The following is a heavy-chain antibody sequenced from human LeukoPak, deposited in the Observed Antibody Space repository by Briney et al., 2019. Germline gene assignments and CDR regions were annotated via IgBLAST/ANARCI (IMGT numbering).Heavy chain of an antibody. J-gene: IGHJ3*02. Sequence: AGGPLHISGQSSGSGFFASLIAGVRQLPGKGLEWMGIIYPIDSDTRYSPSFQDQVTISIDKSISTPYVHWSALQASEIATYYCVRKFCYSVRCYRSFDIWGQGTMVTVAS. CDR1: GSGFFASL. D-gene: IGHD5/OR15-5a*01. CDR3: VRKFCYSVRCYRSFDI. V-gene: IGHV5-51*03. CDR2: IYPIDSDT.